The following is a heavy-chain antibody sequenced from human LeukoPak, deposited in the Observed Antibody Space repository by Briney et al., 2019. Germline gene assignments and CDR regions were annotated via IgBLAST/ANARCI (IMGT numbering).Heavy chain of an antibody. CDR1: GFTFTSYI. V-gene: IGHV3-21*01. Sequence: GGSLRLSCAAAGFTFTSYIMNWVRQAPGRGLEWVSSISGDSIYIYYADSVRGRFTISRDNAKSSLFLQMNSLRAEDTAVYYCARCSSTGCASSPLAGYLYWGQGTLVTVSS. J-gene: IGHJ4*02. CDR3: ARCSSTGCASSPLAGYLY. D-gene: IGHD2-2*01. CDR2: ISGDSIYI.